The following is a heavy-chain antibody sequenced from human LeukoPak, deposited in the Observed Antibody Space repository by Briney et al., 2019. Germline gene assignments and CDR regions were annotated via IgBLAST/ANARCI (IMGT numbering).Heavy chain of an antibody. J-gene: IGHJ4*02. V-gene: IGHV3-23*01. CDR1: GFTFSSYA. CDR3: AKDHARSACNSGSCSPFDY. CDR2: ISGSGGST. Sequence: PGGSLRLSCAASGFTFSSYAMSWVRQAPGKGLEWVSVISGSGGSTYYVDAGKGRFTISRDNSKNSLYLQMNSLRAEDTAVYYCAKDHARSACNSGSCSPFDYWGQGTLVTVSS. D-gene: IGHD2-15*01.